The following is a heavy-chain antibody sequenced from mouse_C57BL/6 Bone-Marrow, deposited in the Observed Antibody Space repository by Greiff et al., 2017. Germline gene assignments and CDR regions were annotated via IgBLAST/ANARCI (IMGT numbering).Heavy chain of an antibody. CDR2: INPSSGYT. CDR3: ARYLLWGDY. CDR1: GYTFTSYT. D-gene: IGHD2-1*01. V-gene: IGHV1-4*01. Sequence: VQLKESGAELARPGASVKMSCKASGYTFTSYTMHWVKQRPGQGLEWIGYINPSSGYTKYNQKFKDKATLTADKSSSTAYMQLSSLTSEDSAVYYCARYLLWGDYWGQGTTLTVSS. J-gene: IGHJ2*01.